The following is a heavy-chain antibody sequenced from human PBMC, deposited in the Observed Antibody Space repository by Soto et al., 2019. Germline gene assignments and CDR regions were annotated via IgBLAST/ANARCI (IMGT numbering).Heavy chain of an antibody. D-gene: IGHD3-16*01. CDR3: ARDHERGVWNWFDP. J-gene: IGHJ5*02. V-gene: IGHV4-59*01. CDR1: GGSISSYY. CDR2: IYYSGST. Sequence: SDTLSLTCTVSGGSISSYYWSWIRQPPGKGLEWIGYIYYSGSTNYNPSLKSRVTISVDTSKNQFSLKLSSVTAADTAVYYCARDHERGVWNWFDPWGQGTLVTVSS.